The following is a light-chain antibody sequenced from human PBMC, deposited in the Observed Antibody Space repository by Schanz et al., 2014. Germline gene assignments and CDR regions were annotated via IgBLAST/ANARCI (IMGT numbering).Light chain of an antibody. J-gene: IGLJ3*02. V-gene: IGLV2-14*02. Sequence: QSALTQPASVSGSPGQSITISCTGTSSDVGSYNLVSWYQQHPGKAPKLMIYEGSKRPSGVPDRFSGSKSGTSASLAISRLQSEDEADYYCAAWDDSLKGLWVFGGGTKLTVL. CDR3: AAWDDSLKGLWV. CDR1: SSDVGSYNL. CDR2: EGS.